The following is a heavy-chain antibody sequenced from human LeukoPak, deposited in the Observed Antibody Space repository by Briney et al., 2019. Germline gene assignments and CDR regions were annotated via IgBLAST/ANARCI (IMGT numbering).Heavy chain of an antibody. CDR3: ARGGTTVTSVLPG. D-gene: IGHD4-17*01. J-gene: IGHJ4*02. CDR2: IYSSGSA. CDR1: RGSFYSYY. Sequence: PSETLSHTCSDPRGSFYSYYRSWLRHPPQKGLEWIGDIYSSGSAIYNPSLRSRVTISRDTSKNQFSLKLTSVPAADTAVYYCARGGTTVTSVLPGWGQGTLVTVSS. V-gene: IGHV4-59*01.